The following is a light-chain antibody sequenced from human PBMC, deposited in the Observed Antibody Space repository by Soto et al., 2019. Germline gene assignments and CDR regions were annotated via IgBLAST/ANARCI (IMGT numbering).Light chain of an antibody. CDR1: SSNIGGNS. CDR3: SSYTSSSTPCV. V-gene: IGLV1-51*01. CDR2: DDN. Sequence: QSVLTQPPSVSAAPGQKVTISCSGSSSNIGGNSVSWYQQLPGTAPKLLIYDDNKRPSGIPDRFSGSKSGNTASLTISGLQAEDEADYYCSSYTSSSTPCVFGTGTKVTVL. J-gene: IGLJ1*01.